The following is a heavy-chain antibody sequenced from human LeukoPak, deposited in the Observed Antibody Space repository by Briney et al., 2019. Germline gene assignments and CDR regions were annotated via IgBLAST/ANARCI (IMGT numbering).Heavy chain of an antibody. CDR1: GGTFSSYA. CDR2: IIPIFGTA. D-gene: IGHD2-15*01. CDR3: ARGVRSDIVVVVAANNWFDP. V-gene: IGHV1-69*13. Sequence: SVKVSCKASGGTFSSYAISWVRQAPGQGLEWMGGIIPIFGTANYAQKFQGRVTITADESTSTAYMELSSLRSGDTAVYYCARGVRSDIVVVVAANNWFDPWGQGTLVTVSS. J-gene: IGHJ5*02.